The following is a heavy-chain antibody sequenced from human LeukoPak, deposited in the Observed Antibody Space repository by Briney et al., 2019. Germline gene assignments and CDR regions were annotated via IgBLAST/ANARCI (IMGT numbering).Heavy chain of an antibody. V-gene: IGHV3-30*18. CDR3: AKGDYSNVWGYYGMDV. Sequence: PGGSLRLSCAASGFTFSSYAMHWVRQAPGKGLEWVAVISYDGSNKYYADSVKGRFTISRDNSKNTLYLQMNSLRAEDTAVYYCAKGDYSNVWGYYGMDVWGQGTTVTVSS. D-gene: IGHD4-11*01. CDR2: ISYDGSNK. J-gene: IGHJ6*02. CDR1: GFTFSSYA.